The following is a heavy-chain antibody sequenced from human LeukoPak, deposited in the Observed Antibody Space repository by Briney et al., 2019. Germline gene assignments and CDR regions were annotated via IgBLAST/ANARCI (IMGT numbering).Heavy chain of an antibody. V-gene: IGHV3-15*01. CDR2: IKSKTDGGTT. Sequence: GGSLRLSCAASGFTFSNAWMSWVRQAPGKGLEWVGRIKSKTDGGTTDYAAPVKGRFTISRDDSKNTLYLQMNSLKTEDTAVYYCTTDITIFGVVTNDYWGQGTLVTVFS. D-gene: IGHD3-3*01. CDR3: TTDITIFGVVTNDY. J-gene: IGHJ4*02. CDR1: GFTFSNAW.